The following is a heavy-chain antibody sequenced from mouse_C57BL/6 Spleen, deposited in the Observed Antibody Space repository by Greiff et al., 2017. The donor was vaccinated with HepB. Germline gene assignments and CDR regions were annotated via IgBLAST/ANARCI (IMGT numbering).Heavy chain of an antibody. CDR3: AREGMDYGSRNYAMDY. D-gene: IGHD1-1*01. CDR1: GYTFTSYD. V-gene: IGHV1-85*01. CDR2: IYPRDGST. Sequence: QVQLQQSGPELVKPGASVKLSCKASGYTFTSYDINWVKQRPGQGLEWIGWIYPRDGSTKYNEKFKGKATLTVDTSSSTAYMELHSLTSEDSAVYFCAREGMDYGSRNYAMDYWGQGTSVTVSS. J-gene: IGHJ4*01.